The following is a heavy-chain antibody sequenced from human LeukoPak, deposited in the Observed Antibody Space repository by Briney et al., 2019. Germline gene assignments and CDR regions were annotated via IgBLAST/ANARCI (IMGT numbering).Heavy chain of an antibody. Sequence: GGSLRLSCAASGFTFSSYSMNWVRQAPGKGLEWISYISSSSSTIYYADSVKGRFTVSRDNAKNSLYLQINSLRDEDTDVYYCARDPSMTTVTNFDYWGQGTLVTVSS. V-gene: IGHV3-48*02. CDR3: ARDPSMTTVTNFDY. D-gene: IGHD4-17*01. CDR1: GFTFSSYS. CDR2: ISSSSSTI. J-gene: IGHJ4*02.